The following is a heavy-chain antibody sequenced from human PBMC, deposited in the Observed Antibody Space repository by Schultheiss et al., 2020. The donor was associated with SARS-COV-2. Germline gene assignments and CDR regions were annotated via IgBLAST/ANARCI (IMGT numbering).Heavy chain of an antibody. CDR2: ISTYNGDT. J-gene: IGHJ4*02. CDR1: GYTFTSYG. D-gene: IGHD4-17*01. Sequence: ASVKVSCKAFGYTFTSYGISWVRQAPGQGLEWMGWISTYNGDTDYAQKFQGRVTMTTDTSTTTAYMEVTSLRYDDTAVYYCAEGRYGDYGEYWGQGTLVTVSS. V-gene: IGHV1-18*04. CDR3: AEGRYGDYGEY.